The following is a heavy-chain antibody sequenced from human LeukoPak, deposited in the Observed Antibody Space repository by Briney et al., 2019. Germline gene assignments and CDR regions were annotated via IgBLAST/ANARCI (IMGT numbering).Heavy chain of an antibody. Sequence: PGGSLRLSCTASGFTFGDYAMSWFRQAPGKGLEWVGFIRSKAYGGTTEYAASVKGRFTISRDDSKSIAYLQMNSLKTEDTAVYYCTRSRYSSGWYLTPPAYFDYWGQGTLVTVSS. CDR1: GFTFGDYA. CDR2: IRSKAYGGTT. CDR3: TRSRYSSGWYLTPPAYFDY. J-gene: IGHJ4*02. D-gene: IGHD6-19*01. V-gene: IGHV3-49*03.